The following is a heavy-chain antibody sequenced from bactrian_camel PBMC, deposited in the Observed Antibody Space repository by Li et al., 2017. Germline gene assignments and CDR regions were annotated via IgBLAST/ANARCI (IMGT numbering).Heavy chain of an antibody. CDR1: GVTYSSYD. V-gene: IGHV3S40*01. J-gene: IGHJ4*01. Sequence: VQLVESGGDLVQPGKSLRLSCTVSGVTYSSYDMNWVRQAPGKGLEWVSRINTGAPITYYLDSVKGRFAISQDTSKNTVYLEMNSLIPEDTAMYYCAASRLCSNWGFGDGYGSPKEVAYWGQGTQVTVS. CDR3: AASRLCSNWGFGDGYGSPKEVAY. CDR2: INTGAPIT. D-gene: IGHD3*01.